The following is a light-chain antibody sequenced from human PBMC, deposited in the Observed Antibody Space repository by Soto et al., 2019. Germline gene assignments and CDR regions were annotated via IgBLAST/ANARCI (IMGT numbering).Light chain of an antibody. V-gene: IGLV2-14*01. Sequence: SALTQPASVSGSPGQSITISCTGTSSDVGGYNYVSWYQQHPGKAPKLIIYEVSNRPSGVSNRFSGSKSGNTASLTISGLQAEDEADYYRSSYSSSSTLYVFGTGTKLTVL. J-gene: IGLJ1*01. CDR3: SSYSSSSTLYV. CDR1: SSDVGGYNY. CDR2: EVS.